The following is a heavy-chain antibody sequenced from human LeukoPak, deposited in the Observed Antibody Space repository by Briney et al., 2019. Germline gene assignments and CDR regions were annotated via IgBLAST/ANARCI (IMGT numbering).Heavy chain of an antibody. V-gene: IGHV4-34*01. CDR1: GGSFSGYY. CDR2: INHSGST. J-gene: IGHJ4*02. Sequence: SETLSLTCAVYGGSFSGYYWSWIRQPPGKGLEWIGEINHSGSTNYNPPLKSRVTISVDTSKNQYSLKLSSVTAADTAVYYCARGPFFSAGGSDARFDYWGQGTLVTVSS. D-gene: IGHD1-26*01. CDR3: ARGPFFSAGGSDARFDY.